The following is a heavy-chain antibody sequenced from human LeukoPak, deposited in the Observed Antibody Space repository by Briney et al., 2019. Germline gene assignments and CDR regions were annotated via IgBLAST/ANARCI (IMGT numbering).Heavy chain of an antibody. D-gene: IGHD5-24*01. CDR2: IYYSGST. J-gene: IGHJ3*02. CDR1: GGSISSYY. Sequence: PSETLSLTCTVSGGSISSYYWSWIRQPPGKGLEWIGYIYYSGSTNYNPSLMSRVTISVDTSKNQFSLRLSSVTAADTAVYFCAGTSPRDGYNLLNAFDIWGQGTMVTVSS. V-gene: IGHV4-59*01. CDR3: AGTSPRDGYNLLNAFDI.